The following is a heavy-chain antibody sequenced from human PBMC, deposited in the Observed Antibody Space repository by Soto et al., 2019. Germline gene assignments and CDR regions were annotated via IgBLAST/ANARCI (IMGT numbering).Heavy chain of an antibody. CDR3: TTGFGGSSQSHFDY. V-gene: IGHV3-15*07. CDR1: GFTFINAW. CDR2: IKSKTDGGTT. Sequence: GGSLRLSCAASGFTFINAWMNWVRQAPGKGLEWVGRIKSKTDGGTTDYAAPVKGRFTISRDDSKNTLYLQMNSLKTEDTAVYYCTTGFGGSSQSHFDYWGQGTLVTVSS. D-gene: IGHD1-26*01. J-gene: IGHJ4*02.